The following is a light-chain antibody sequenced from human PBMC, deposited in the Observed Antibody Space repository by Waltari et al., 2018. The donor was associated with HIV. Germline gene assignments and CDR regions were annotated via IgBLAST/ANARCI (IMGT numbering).Light chain of an antibody. J-gene: IGLJ3*02. V-gene: IGLV2-14*01. CDR1: ASAMTTFNF. Sequence: SALTQPASVSGPPGQSIPLSCTGPASAMTTFNFFPWYQHPPGRAPKLIIFEAYFRPAGVADRFSGSKSGDTAALTIAALRAEDEGDYFCSSYSTRGFVLFGGGTKVTVL. CDR2: EAY. CDR3: SSYSTRGFVL.